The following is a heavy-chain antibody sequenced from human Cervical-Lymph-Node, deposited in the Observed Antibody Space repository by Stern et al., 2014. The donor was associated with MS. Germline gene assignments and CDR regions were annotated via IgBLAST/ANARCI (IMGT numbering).Heavy chain of an antibody. D-gene: IGHD3-22*01. CDR1: GDIFINHG. Sequence: QVQLVQSGAEVKKPGSSVKVSCKTSGDIFINHGFTWVRQAPGQGLEWMGGIIPMNDAPKYAQKFSGRVTITADASTNTVYMELSSLRSEDTAMFYCARSFRHYYDSSGYPDALDMWGQGTMVTVSS. CDR2: IIPMNDAP. V-gene: IGHV1-69*01. J-gene: IGHJ3*02. CDR3: ARSFRHYYDSSGYPDALDM.